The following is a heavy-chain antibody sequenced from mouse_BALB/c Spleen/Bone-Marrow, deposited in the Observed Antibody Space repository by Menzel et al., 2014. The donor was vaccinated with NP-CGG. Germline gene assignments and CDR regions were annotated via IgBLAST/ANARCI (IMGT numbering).Heavy chain of an antibody. Sequence: EVKLEESGGDLVKPGGSLKLSCAASGFTFSSYGMSWVRQTPDKRLEWVATISSGGSYTYYPDSVKGRFTISRDNAKNPLYLQMSSLKSEDTAMYYCARQDYDWFAYWGQGTLVTVSA. D-gene: IGHD2-4*01. J-gene: IGHJ3*01. CDR2: ISSGGSYT. V-gene: IGHV5-6*01. CDR3: ARQDYDWFAY. CDR1: GFTFSSYG.